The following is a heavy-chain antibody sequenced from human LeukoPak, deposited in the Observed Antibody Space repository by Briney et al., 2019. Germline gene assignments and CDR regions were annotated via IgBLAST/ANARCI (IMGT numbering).Heavy chain of an antibody. CDR2: IYTSGST. D-gene: IGHD6-13*01. J-gene: IGHJ3*02. Sequence: PSETLSLTWTVSGGSISSGSYYWSWIRQPAGKGLEWIGRIYTSGSTNYNPSLKSRVTISVDTSKNQFSLKLSSVTAADTAVYYCARSLWYSDAFDIWGQGTMVTVSS. CDR1: GGSISSGSYY. V-gene: IGHV4-61*02. CDR3: ARSLWYSDAFDI.